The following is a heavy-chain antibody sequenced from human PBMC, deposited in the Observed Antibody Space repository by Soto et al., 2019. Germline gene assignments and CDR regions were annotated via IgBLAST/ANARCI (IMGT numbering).Heavy chain of an antibody. V-gene: IGHV4-59*12. CDR3: AREDIYGSGSYSWFDP. D-gene: IGHD3-10*01. CDR2: IYYSGST. CDR1: GGSISSYY. J-gene: IGHJ5*02. Sequence: SETLSLTCTVSGGSISSYYWSWIRQPPGKGLEWIGYIYYSGSTNYNPSLKSRVTISVDTSKNQFSLKLSSVTAADTAVYYCAREDIYGSGSYSWFDPWGQGTLVTVSS.